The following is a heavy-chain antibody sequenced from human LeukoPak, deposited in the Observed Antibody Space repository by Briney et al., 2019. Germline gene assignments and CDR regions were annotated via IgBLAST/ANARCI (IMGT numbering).Heavy chain of an antibody. Sequence: SETLSLTCTVSGYSISSGYYWGWIRQPPGKGLEWIGSIYYSGSTNYNPSLKSRVTISVDTSKNQFSLKLSSVTAADTAVYYCARFYDFWRGYYRGGGYFDYWGQGTLVTVSS. V-gene: IGHV4-38-2*02. CDR1: GYSISSGYY. CDR3: ARFYDFWRGYYRGGGYFDY. J-gene: IGHJ4*02. CDR2: IYYSGST. D-gene: IGHD3-3*01.